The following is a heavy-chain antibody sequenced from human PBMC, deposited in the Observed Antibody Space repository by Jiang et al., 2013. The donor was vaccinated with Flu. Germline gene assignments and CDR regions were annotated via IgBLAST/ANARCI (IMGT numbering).Heavy chain of an antibody. Sequence: VQLVESGGGLVKPGGSLRLSCAASGFTFSTSWMSWVRQAPGKGLEWIGRIKSKADGGAADYAAPVEGRFTISRDDSKNTLYLQMNSLKTEDTAVYYCSGSYRYIDCWGQGTLVTVSS. D-gene: IGHD3-16*02. CDR3: SGSYRYIDC. CDR1: GFTFSTSW. J-gene: IGHJ4*02. V-gene: IGHV3-15*01. CDR2: IKSKADGGAA.